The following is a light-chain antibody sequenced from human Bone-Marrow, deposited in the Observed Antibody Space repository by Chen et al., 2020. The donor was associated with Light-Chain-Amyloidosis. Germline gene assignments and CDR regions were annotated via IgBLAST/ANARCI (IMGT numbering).Light chain of an antibody. CDR2: RDT. J-gene: IGLJ2*01. Sequence: SYELTQPPSVSVSPGQTARITCSGDDLPTKYAYWSQLKPGQAPVLVIHRDTERPSGISERFSGSSLGTTATLTSSGVQAEDEADYHCQSADRSGTYEVIFGGGTKLTV. V-gene: IGLV3-25*03. CDR1: DLPTKY. CDR3: QSADRSGTYEVI.